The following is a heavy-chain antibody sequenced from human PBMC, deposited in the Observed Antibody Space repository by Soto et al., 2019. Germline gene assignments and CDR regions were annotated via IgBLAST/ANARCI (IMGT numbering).Heavy chain of an antibody. V-gene: IGHV5-51*01. J-gene: IGHJ6*02. CDR3: ARHHSESSEWLYYGMDV. CDR2: IYPGDSDT. D-gene: IGHD3-3*01. CDR1: GYSFTSYW. Sequence: GESLKISCKGSGYSFTSYWIGWVRQMPGKGLEWMGIIYPGDSDTRYSPSFQGQVTISADKSISTAYLQWSSLKASDTAMYYCARHHSESSEWLYYGMDVWGQGTTVTVSS.